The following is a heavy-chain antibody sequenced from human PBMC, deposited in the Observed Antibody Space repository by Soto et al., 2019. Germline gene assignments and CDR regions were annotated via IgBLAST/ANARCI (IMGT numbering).Heavy chain of an antibody. D-gene: IGHD3-10*01. CDR3: ARGPMVRGVLGAFDI. Sequence: SGGSLRLSCAASGFTVSSNYMSWVRQAPGKGLEWVSVIYSGGSTYYADSVKGRFTISRDNSKNTLYLQMNSLRAEDTAVYYCARGPMVRGVLGAFDIWGQGTMVTVSS. V-gene: IGHV3-53*01. CDR2: IYSGGST. J-gene: IGHJ3*02. CDR1: GFTVSSNY.